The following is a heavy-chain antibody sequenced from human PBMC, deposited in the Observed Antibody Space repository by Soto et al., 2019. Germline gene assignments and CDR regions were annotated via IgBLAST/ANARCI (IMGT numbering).Heavy chain of an antibody. CDR2: INAGNGNT. V-gene: IGHV1-3*01. Sequence: ASVKVSCKASGYTFTSYAMHWVRQAPGQRLEWMGWINAGNGNTKYPQKFQGRVTITRDTSASTAYMELSSLRSEDTAVYYCASPLGYCSSTSCYTYDYWGQGTLVTVSS. J-gene: IGHJ4*02. CDR3: ASPLGYCSSTSCYTYDY. CDR1: GYTFTSYA. D-gene: IGHD2-2*02.